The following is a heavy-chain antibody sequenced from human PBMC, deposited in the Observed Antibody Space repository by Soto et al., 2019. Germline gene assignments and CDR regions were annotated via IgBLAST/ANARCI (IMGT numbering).Heavy chain of an antibody. Sequence: EEQLVEFGGGLVQPGGSLRLSCAASAFAVSNNYMSWVRQAPGKGLEWVSVIYSGDNTYYADSVKGRFTISRDNSKNTLYLQMDSLRVEDTAVYYCASAHSTWPYYYYMDVWGKGTTVTVSS. CDR1: AFAVSNNY. CDR2: IYSGDNT. V-gene: IGHV3-66*01. J-gene: IGHJ6*03. CDR3: ASAHSTWPYYYYMDV. D-gene: IGHD6-13*01.